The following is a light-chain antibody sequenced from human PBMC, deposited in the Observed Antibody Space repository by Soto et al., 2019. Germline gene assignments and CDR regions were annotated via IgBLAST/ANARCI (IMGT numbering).Light chain of an antibody. CDR2: GVS. J-gene: IGKJ1*01. Sequence: ENVLTQSPGTLSLSPGARATLSCRASQSVSSSYLAWYQQKPGQAPSLLINGVSSRATGIPERFSGSGSGTDFSLTSSRLEPEDFAVYYCKQYGGSPRTFGQGTKVEIK. CDR3: KQYGGSPRT. V-gene: IGKV3-20*01. CDR1: QSVSSSY.